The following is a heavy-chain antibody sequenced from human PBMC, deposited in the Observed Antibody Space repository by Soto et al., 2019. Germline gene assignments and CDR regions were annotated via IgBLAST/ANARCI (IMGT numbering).Heavy chain of an antibody. J-gene: IGHJ4*02. D-gene: IGHD3-10*01. CDR1: GFTFSSYG. CDR3: AKMYYYGSGSFSTRDY. CDR2: ISYDGSNK. Sequence: QVQLVESGGGVVQPGRSLRLSCAASGFTFSSYGMYWVRQAPGKGLEWVAVISYDGSNKYYADSVKGRFTISRDNSKNTLYLQMNSLRAEDTAVYYCAKMYYYGSGSFSTRDYWGQGTLVTVSS. V-gene: IGHV3-30*18.